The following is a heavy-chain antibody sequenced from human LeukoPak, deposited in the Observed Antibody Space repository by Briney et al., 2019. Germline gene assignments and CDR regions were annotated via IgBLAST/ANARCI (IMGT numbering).Heavy chain of an antibody. V-gene: IGHV3-30*03. CDR2: ISYDGSNK. J-gene: IGHJ6*02. CDR1: GFTFSSYG. CDR3: ARDHYCSSTSCDYYYYYGMDV. Sequence: GGSLRLSCAASGFTFSSYGMHWVRQAPGKGLEWVAVISYDGSNKYYADSVRGRFTISRDNSKNTLYLQMNSLRAEDTAVYYCARDHYCSSTSCDYYYYYGMDVWGQGTTVTVSS. D-gene: IGHD2-2*01.